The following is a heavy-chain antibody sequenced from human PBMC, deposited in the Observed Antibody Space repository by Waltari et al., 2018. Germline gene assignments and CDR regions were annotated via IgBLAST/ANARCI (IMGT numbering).Heavy chain of an antibody. CDR2: IYYSGST. D-gene: IGHD6-13*01. J-gene: IGHJ5*02. V-gene: IGHV4-39*01. CDR3: ARRSSSWSDNWFDP. Sequence: QLQLQESGPGLVKPSETLSLTCPVSGGSLTRSSYYWGLIRQPPGKGLEWIGSIYYSGSTYYNPSLKSRVTISVDTSKNQSSLKLSSVTAADTAVYYCARRSSSWSDNWFDPWGQGTLVTVSS. CDR1: GGSLTRSSYY.